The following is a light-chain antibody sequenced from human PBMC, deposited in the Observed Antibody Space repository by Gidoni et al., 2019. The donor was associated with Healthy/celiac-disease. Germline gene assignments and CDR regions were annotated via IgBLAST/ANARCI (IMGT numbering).Light chain of an antibody. CDR1: QSVSSY. CDR3: HQRINGGLT. CDR2: DAS. J-gene: IGKJ4*01. Sequence: EIVLTQSPATLSLSPGERATLSCRASQSVSSYLAWYQQKPGQAPRLLIYDASNRATGIPARFSGSVSGTDFTLTISSLVPEDFAVYYCHQRINGGLTFGGXTKVEIK. V-gene: IGKV3-11*01.